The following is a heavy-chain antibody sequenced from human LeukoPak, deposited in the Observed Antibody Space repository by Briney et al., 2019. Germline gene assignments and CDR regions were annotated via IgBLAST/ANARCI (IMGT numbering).Heavy chain of an antibody. CDR1: GGSINNYY. J-gene: IGHJ3*02. Sequence: SETLSLTCTVAGGSINNYYWSWIRQPAGKGLEWIARIYTRGSTNYNPSLKSRVTMSVDTSKNHFSLKLSSVTAADTAVYYCARGRYRSADICSGGDAFDIWGQGTMVSVPS. CDR2: IYTRGST. CDR3: ARGRYRSADICSGGDAFDI. D-gene: IGHD3-16*02. V-gene: IGHV4-4*07.